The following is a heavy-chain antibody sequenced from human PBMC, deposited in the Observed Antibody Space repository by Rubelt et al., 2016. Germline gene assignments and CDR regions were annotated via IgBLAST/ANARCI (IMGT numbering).Heavy chain of an antibody. J-gene: IGHJ3*01. Sequence: PGGSLRLSCAASGFSLSGYSMDWVRQVPGKGLEWVSRIKYDGSFASYADSVKGRFTSSRDNAKSTLYLQMKSLRDEDTAVYYCANFWGGWGQGTMVTVSS. CDR1: GFSLSGYS. CDR2: IKYDGSFA. CDR3: ANFWGG. D-gene: IGHD3-16*01. V-gene: IGHV3-74*01.